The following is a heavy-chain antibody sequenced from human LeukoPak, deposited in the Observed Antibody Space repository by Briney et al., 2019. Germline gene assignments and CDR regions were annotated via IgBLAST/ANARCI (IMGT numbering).Heavy chain of an antibody. J-gene: IGHJ4*02. CDR3: ARGGDIVVVPAARNYFDY. Sequence: GGSLRLSCAASGFTFSDYYMSWIRQAPGKGLEWVSYISSSGSTIYYADSVKGRFTISRDNAKNSLYLQMNSLRAEDTAVYYCARGGDIVVVPAARNYFDYWGQGTLVTVSS. CDR1: GFTFSDYY. D-gene: IGHD2-2*01. CDR2: ISSSGSTI. V-gene: IGHV3-11*01.